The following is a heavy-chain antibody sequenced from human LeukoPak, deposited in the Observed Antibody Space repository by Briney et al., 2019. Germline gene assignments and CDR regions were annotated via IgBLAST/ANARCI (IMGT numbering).Heavy chain of an antibody. CDR1: GYTFTSYG. J-gene: IGHJ6*03. Sequence: GASVKVSCKAFGYTFTSYGISWVRQAPGQGLEWMGWISAYNGNTNYAQKLQGRVTMTTDTSTSTAYMELRSLRSDDTAVYYCARAVVTIFGVPYYMDVWGKGTTVTVSS. CDR3: ARAVVTIFGVPYYMDV. CDR2: ISAYNGNT. V-gene: IGHV1-18*01. D-gene: IGHD3-3*01.